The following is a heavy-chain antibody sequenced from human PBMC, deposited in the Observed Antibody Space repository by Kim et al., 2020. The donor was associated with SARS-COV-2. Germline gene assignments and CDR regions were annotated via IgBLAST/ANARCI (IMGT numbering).Heavy chain of an antibody. Sequence: GGSLRLSCTASGFTFSSYEMNWVRQAPGKGLEWVSYIIGSGTTIYYADSLRGRITISRDNDKNSLFLQMNSLRAEDTAVYYCARGPNYSPFDYWGQGTLVTVSS. V-gene: IGHV3-48*03. J-gene: IGHJ4*02. D-gene: IGHD4-4*01. CDR3: ARGPNYSPFDY. CDR1: GFTFSSYE. CDR2: IIGSGTTI.